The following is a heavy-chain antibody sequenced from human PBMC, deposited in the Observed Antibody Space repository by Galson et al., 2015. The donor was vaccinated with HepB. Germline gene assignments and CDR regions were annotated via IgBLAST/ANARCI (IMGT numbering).Heavy chain of an antibody. CDR2: IIPILGIA. J-gene: IGHJ4*02. Sequence: SVKVSCKASGGTFSSYAISWVRQAPGQGLEWMGRIIPILGIANYARKFQGRVTITADKSTSTAYMELSSLRSEDTAVYYCARSVSTSGFDYWGQGTLVTVSS. CDR1: GGTFSSYA. D-gene: IGHD3-10*01. CDR3: ARSVSTSGFDY. V-gene: IGHV1-69*04.